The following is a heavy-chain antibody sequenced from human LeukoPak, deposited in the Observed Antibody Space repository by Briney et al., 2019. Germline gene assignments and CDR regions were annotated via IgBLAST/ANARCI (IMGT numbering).Heavy chain of an antibody. CDR3: ARGGYCSSTSCHYYYYYYMDV. V-gene: IGHV1-2*02. D-gene: IGHD2-2*01. CDR2: INPNSGGT. Sequence: ASVKVSCKASGYTFTGYYMHWVRQAPGQGLEWTGWINPNSGGTNYAQKFQGRVTMTRDTSISTAYMELSRLRSDDTAVYYCARGGYCSSTSCHYYYYYYMDVWGKGTTVTVSS. J-gene: IGHJ6*03. CDR1: GYTFTGYY.